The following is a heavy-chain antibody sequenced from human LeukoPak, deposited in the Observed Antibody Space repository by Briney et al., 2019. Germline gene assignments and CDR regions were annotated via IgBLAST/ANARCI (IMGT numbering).Heavy chain of an antibody. Sequence: ASVKVSCKASGYTFTSYGISSVRQAPGQGLEWMGWISAYNGNTNYAQKLQGRVTMTTDTSTSTAYMELRSLRSDDTAVYYCARTYTTDYGEPNFDYWGQGTLVTVSS. D-gene: IGHD4-17*01. CDR2: ISAYNGNT. CDR3: ARTYTTDYGEPNFDY. J-gene: IGHJ4*02. V-gene: IGHV1-18*01. CDR1: GYTFTSYG.